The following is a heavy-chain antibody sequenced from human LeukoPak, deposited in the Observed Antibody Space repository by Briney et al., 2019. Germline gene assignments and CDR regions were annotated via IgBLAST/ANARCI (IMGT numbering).Heavy chain of an antibody. CDR2: IKKDGSEK. CDR3: ARWGVGDY. CDR1: GFTFSR. V-gene: IGHV3-7*01. J-gene: IGHJ4*02. Sequence: GGSLRLSCAASGFTFSRMSWVRQAPGKGLEWVANIKKDGSEKYVDSVKGRFTISRDNAKTSLYLQMNSLRAEDTAVYYCARWGVGDYWGQGTLVTVSS. D-gene: IGHD1-26*01.